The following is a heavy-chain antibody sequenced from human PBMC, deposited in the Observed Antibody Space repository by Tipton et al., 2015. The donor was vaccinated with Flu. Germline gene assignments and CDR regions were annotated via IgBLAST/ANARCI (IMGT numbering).Heavy chain of an antibody. V-gene: IGHV3-7*01. CDR3: ARKGLGDY. Sequence: GSLRLSCAASGFTFSTYWMTWVRQAPGKGLEWVANIKQDGSEKFYVDSVKGRFTISRDNAKNSLYLQMNSLRAEDTAVYYCARKGLGDYWGQGALVTVSS. CDR1: GFTFSTYW. D-gene: IGHD7-27*01. CDR2: IKQDGSEK. J-gene: IGHJ4*02.